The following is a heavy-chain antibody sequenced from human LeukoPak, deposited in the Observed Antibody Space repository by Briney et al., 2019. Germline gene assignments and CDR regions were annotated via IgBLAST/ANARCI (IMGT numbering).Heavy chain of an antibody. CDR2: IKRKIEGGTT. J-gene: IGHJ4*02. Sequence: GGSLRLSCAASGITLTNAWMSWVRRAPGKGLEWVGRIKRKIEGGTTDYAAPVKGRFTISRDESTNTLYLQMNSLKTEDTAVYYCTTKRGVATTEAHYYYFDYWGQGTLVTVSS. CDR3: TTKRGVATTEAHYYYFDY. CDR1: GITLTNAW. D-gene: IGHD3-10*01. V-gene: IGHV3-15*01.